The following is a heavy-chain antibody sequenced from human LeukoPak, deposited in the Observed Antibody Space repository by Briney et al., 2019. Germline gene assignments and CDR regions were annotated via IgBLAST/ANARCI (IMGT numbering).Heavy chain of an antibody. D-gene: IGHD3-22*01. CDR2: IYTSGST. Sequence: PSETLSLTCTVSGGSISSYYWSWIRQPAGKGLEWIGRIYTSGSTNYNPSLKSRVTMSVGTSKNQFSLKLSSVTAADTAVYYCARDADYYDSSGYYHYFDYWGQGTLVTVSS. J-gene: IGHJ4*02. CDR3: ARDADYYDSSGYYHYFDY. V-gene: IGHV4-4*07. CDR1: GGSISSYY.